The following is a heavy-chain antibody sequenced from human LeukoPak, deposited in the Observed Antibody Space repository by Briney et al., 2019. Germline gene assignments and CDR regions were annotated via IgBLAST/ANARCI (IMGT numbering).Heavy chain of an antibody. Sequence: ASVKVTCTCSGSTFTSCGNSRVRQPPGPGIEWMGGIILIFGTAKYSQKFQGRVTITTDKSTSTAYMELSSLRSEDTAVYYCARCLTPAAGLPPLSGTYYYYYYYMDVWGKGTTVTVSS. D-gene: IGHD6-13*01. CDR3: ARCLTPAAGLPPLSGTYYYYYYYMDV. V-gene: IGHV1-69*05. CDR2: IILIFGTA. J-gene: IGHJ6*03. CDR1: GSTFTSCG.